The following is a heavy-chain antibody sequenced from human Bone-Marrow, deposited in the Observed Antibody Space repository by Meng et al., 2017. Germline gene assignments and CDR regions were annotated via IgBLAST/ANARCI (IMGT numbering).Heavy chain of an antibody. CDR3: ASRFNYYGSGSYPDDAFDI. D-gene: IGHD3-10*01. CDR1: GGSISGPF. CDR2: IHYSGNT. J-gene: IGHJ3*02. V-gene: IGHV4-59*11. Sequence: SETLSLTCTVSGGSISGPFWSWIRQPPGKELEWIGYIHYSGNTNYNPSLGGRVTISVDKSKNQFSLKLSSVTAADTAVYYCASRFNYYGSGSYPDDAFDIWGQGTMVTVSS.